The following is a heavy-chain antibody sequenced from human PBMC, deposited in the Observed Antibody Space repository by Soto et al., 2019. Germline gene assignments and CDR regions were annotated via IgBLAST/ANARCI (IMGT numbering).Heavy chain of an antibody. CDR3: ARRYYYGMDV. J-gene: IGHJ6*02. Sequence: PGDSLKISCKGSGYSFTSDLISWVRQMPGKGLEWMGRIDPSDSYTNYSPSFQGHVTISADKSISTAYLQWSSLKASDTAMYYCARRYYYGMDVWGQGTTVTVSS. CDR1: GYSFTSDL. V-gene: IGHV5-10-1*01. CDR2: IDPSDSYT.